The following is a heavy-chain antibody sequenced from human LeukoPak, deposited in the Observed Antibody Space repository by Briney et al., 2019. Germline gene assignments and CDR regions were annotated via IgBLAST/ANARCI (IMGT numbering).Heavy chain of an antibody. V-gene: IGHV3-23*01. Sequence: GGSLRLSCAASGFTFSSYAMSWVRQAPGKGLEWVSAISGSGGSTYYADSVKGRFTISRDNSENTLYLQMNSLRAEDTAVYYCASGYCSGGSCYPADYWGQGTLVTVSS. D-gene: IGHD2-15*01. CDR3: ASGYCSGGSCYPADY. J-gene: IGHJ4*02. CDR2: ISGSGGST. CDR1: GFTFSSYA.